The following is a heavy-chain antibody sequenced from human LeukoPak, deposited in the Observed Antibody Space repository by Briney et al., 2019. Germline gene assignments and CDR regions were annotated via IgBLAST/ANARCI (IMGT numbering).Heavy chain of an antibody. J-gene: IGHJ6*02. CDR3: ARGASTAAKYGMDV. Sequence: GGSLRLSCAASGFTFSNYAIHCVRQAPGKGLEWVAVIAYDGSSTVYADSVKGRFTISRDNYKNTLYLQMNSLRTEDTAVYYCARGASTAAKYGMDVWGRGTAVTVSS. CDR1: GFTFSNYA. D-gene: IGHD2-21*02. V-gene: IGHV3-30*04. CDR2: IAYDGSST.